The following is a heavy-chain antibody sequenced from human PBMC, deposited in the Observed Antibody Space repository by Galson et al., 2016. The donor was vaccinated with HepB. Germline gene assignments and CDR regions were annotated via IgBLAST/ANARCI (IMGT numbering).Heavy chain of an antibody. J-gene: IGHJ4*02. Sequence: SETLSLTCTVYGGSFSGDYWTWIRQPPGKGLEWIGEAIHTGNTNYIPSLNPSLSSRVSISVDTSKNHFSLHLSSLSAADTAVYYCAGGSAAARPNYWGQGTLVTVSS. CDR3: AGGSAAARPNY. CDR2: AIHTGNT. D-gene: IGHD6-6*01. CDR1: GGSFSGDY. V-gene: IGHV4-34*12.